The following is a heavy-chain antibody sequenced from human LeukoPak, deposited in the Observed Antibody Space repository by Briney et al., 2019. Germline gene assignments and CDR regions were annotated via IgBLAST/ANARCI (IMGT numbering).Heavy chain of an antibody. CDR3: GGSGGSSLGYAADY. J-gene: IGHJ4*02. Sequence: ASVKVSCKASGYTFTSYGISWVRQAPGQGLEWMGWISAYNGNTNYAQKLQGRVTMTTDTSTSTAYMELSSLRSEDTAVYYCGGSGGSSLGYAADYWGQGTLVTVSS. CDR1: GYTFTSYG. V-gene: IGHV1-18*04. CDR2: ISAYNGNT. D-gene: IGHD2-15*01.